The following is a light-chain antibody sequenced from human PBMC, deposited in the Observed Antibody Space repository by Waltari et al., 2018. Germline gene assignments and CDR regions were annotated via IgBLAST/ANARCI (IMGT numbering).Light chain of an antibody. CDR3: MQALQSPLT. CDR1: RSLLHRSGYNY. CDR2: LGS. J-gene: IGKJ4*01. Sequence: DIVMTQSPLSLPVTPGEPCSLSCKSSRSLLHRSGYNYVDWYLPKPGQSPQLLISLGSNRASEVPDRFSGSGSGTDFTKISRVEAEDVGVYYCMQALQSPLTFGGGTKVEIK. V-gene: IGKV2-28*01.